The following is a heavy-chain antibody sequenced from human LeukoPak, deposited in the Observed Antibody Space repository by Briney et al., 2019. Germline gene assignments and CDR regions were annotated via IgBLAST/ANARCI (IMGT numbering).Heavy chain of an antibody. CDR2: ISGSGGNT. CDR1: GFTFNNYA. D-gene: IGHD3-9*01. Sequence: GGSLRLSCAASGFTFNNYAMNWVRQAPGKGLEWVSSISGSGGNTYYADSVKGRFTISRDNSKNTLYLQMNSLRPEDTAVYYCARDRHVYYDILTGYASYFEYWGQGALVTVSS. V-gene: IGHV3-23*01. J-gene: IGHJ4*02. CDR3: ARDRHVYYDILTGYASYFEY.